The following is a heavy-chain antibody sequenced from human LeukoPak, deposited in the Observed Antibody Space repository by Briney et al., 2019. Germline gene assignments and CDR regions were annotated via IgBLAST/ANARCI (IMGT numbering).Heavy chain of an antibody. J-gene: IGHJ5*02. Sequence: PGGSLRLSCAASGFTFSSYGMSWVRQPPGKGLEWIGSIYYSGSTYYNPSLKSRVTISVDTSKNQFSLKLSSVTAADTAVYYCARHPALAWFDPWGQGTLVTVSS. CDR3: ARHPALAWFDP. V-gene: IGHV4-39*01. CDR1: GFTFSSYG. CDR2: IYYSGST. D-gene: IGHD5-12*01.